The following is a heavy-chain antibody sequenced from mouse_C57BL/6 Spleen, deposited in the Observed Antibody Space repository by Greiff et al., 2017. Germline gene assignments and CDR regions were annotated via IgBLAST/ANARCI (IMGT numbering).Heavy chain of an antibody. Sequence: VQLQQSGPELVKPGASVKISCKASGYSFTGYYMNWVKQSPEKSLEWIGEINPSTGGTTYNQKFKAKATLTVDKSSSTAYMQLKSLTSEDSAVXYCARHYYGAMDYWGQGTSVTVSS. J-gene: IGHJ4*01. CDR1: GYSFTGYY. V-gene: IGHV1-42*01. CDR3: ARHYYGAMDY. D-gene: IGHD1-2*01. CDR2: INPSTGGT.